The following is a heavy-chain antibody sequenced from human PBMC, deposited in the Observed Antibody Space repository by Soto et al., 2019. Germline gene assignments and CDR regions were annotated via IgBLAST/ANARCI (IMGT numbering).Heavy chain of an antibody. V-gene: IGHV1-69*02. CDR2: IIPILGIA. Sequence: QVQLVQSGAEVKKPGSSVKVSCKASGGTFSSYTISWVRQAPGQGLEWMGRIIPILGIANYAQKFQGRVTITADKSTSKAYMELSSLRSEVTAVYYCAILHLGYCSGGSCYDYWGQGTLVTVSS. CDR1: GGTFSSYT. D-gene: IGHD2-15*01. J-gene: IGHJ4*02. CDR3: AILHLGYCSGGSCYDY.